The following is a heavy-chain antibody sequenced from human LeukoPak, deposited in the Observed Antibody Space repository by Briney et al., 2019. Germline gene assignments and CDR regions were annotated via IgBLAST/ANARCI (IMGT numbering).Heavy chain of an antibody. J-gene: IGHJ2*01. CDR3: ARRAYYDTSGYYPTSGYFDL. V-gene: IGHV4-4*08. Sequence: SETLSLTCTVSGGSIFSYYWNWIRQPPGKGLEWIGDIYPNGITSYNPSLRSRGTISIATSKNQFSLRLRSVTAADTAIYYCARRAYYDTSGYYPTSGYFDLWGRGTLVTVSS. D-gene: IGHD3-22*01. CDR2: IYPNGIT. CDR1: GGSIFSYY.